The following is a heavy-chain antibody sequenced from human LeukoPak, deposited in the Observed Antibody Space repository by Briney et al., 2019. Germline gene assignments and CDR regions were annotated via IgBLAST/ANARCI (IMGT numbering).Heavy chain of an antibody. V-gene: IGHV4-34*09. CDR3: ARDVLR. J-gene: IGHJ4*02. CDR2: IYKTGST. CDR1: GGSFSGYY. Sequence: PSETLSLTCDVYGGSFSGYYWSWIRQRPGKGLEWIGYIYKTGSTYYNPSLKSRVTMSVDTSRNQFSLKLNSVTAADTAVYYCARDVLRWGQGTLVTVSS.